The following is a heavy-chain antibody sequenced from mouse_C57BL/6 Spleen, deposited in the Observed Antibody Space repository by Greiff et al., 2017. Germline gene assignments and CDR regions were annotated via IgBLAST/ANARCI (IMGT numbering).Heavy chain of an antibody. CDR1: GFNIKDDS. CDR3: TTALGRRGWAD. V-gene: IGHV14-4*01. D-gene: IGHD4-1*01. Sequence: VQLQQSGAELVRPGASVKLSCTASGFNIKDDSMHWVKQRPEQGLEWIGWIDPENGDTEYASKFQGKATITADTSSNTAYLQLSSLTSEDTAVYYCTTALGRRGWADWGQGTLVTVSA. J-gene: IGHJ3*01. CDR2: IDPENGDT.